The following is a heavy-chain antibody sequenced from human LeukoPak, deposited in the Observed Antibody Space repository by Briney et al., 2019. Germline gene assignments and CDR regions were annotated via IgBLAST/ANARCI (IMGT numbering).Heavy chain of an antibody. D-gene: IGHD1-26*01. CDR2: IRYDGSNK. CDR3: AKEEVQWELRFDY. Sequence: GGSLRLSCAASGFTFSSYGMHWVRQAPGKGLEWVAFIRYDGSNKYYADSVKGRFTISRDNSKNTLYLQMNSLRAEDTAVYYCAKEEVQWELRFDYWGQGTLVIVSS. J-gene: IGHJ4*02. CDR1: GFTFSSYG. V-gene: IGHV3-30*02.